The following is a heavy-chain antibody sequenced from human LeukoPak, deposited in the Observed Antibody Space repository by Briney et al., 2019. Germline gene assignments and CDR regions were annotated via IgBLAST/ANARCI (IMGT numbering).Heavy chain of an antibody. V-gene: IGHV3-13*01. CDR1: GFTFSDYD. CDR2: SGIAGDT. CDR3: ARTMAGTFFDY. Sequence: GGSLRLSCAASGFTFSDYDMHWVRQSTGKGLEWVSVSGIAGDTYYSGSVKDRFTISRDDAKNSLYLQMNSLRAGDTAVCYCARTMAGTFFDYWGQGTLVTVSS. D-gene: IGHD6-19*01. J-gene: IGHJ4*02.